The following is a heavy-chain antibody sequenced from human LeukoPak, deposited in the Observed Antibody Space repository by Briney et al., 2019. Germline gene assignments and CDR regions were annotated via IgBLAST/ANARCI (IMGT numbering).Heavy chain of an antibody. CDR1: GGSISSYY. V-gene: IGHV4-59*08. CDR3: ASSIAVAGTVDY. CDR2: IYYSGST. Sequence: PSETLSLTCTVSGGSISSYYWSWIRQPPGKGLEWIGYIYYSGSTDYNPSLKSRVTISVDTSKNQFSLKLSSVTAADTAVYYCASSIAVAGTVDYWGQGTLVTVSS. J-gene: IGHJ4*02. D-gene: IGHD6-19*01.